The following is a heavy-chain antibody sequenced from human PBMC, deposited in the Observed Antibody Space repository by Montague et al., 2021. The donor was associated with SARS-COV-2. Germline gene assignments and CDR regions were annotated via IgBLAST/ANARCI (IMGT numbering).Heavy chain of an antibody. CDR1: GGSVSSGSYY. D-gene: IGHD3-22*01. Sequence: SETLSLTCTVSGGSVSSGSYYWSWIRQPPGKGLEWIGYIYYSGSTNYNPSLKSRVTISVDTSKNQFSLKLSSVTAADTAVYYCARGSRITMIVVVITDIWFDPWGQGTLVTVSS. J-gene: IGHJ5*02. CDR3: ARGSRITMIVVVITDIWFDP. CDR2: IYYSGST. V-gene: IGHV4-61*01.